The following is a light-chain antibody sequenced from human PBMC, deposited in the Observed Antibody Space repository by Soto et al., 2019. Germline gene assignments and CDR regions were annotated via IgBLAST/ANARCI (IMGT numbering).Light chain of an antibody. CDR3: AAWDDSLNGVV. V-gene: IGLV1-36*01. J-gene: IGLJ3*02. CDR1: RSNIGDNP. Sequence: SVLTQPPSVSETPGQRVTLSCSGSRSNIGDNPVNWYQHLPGKAPKLLIYYDDLMPSGVSARFSGSKSGTSASLAISGLQSDDEDDYYCAAWDDSLNGVVFGGGTKLTVL. CDR2: YDD.